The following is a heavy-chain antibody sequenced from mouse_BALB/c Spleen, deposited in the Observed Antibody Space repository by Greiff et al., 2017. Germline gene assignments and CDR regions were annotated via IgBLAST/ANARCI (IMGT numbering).Heavy chain of an antibody. CDR1: GFTFSSYA. V-gene: IGHV5-6-5*01. CDR2: ISSGGST. Sequence: EVQLVESGGGLVKPGGSLKLSCAASGFTFSSYAMSWVRQTPEKRLEWVASISSGGSTYYPDSVKGRFTISRDNARNILYLQMSSLRSEDTAMYYCARWTTVVERYAMDYWGQGTSVTVSS. D-gene: IGHD1-1*01. J-gene: IGHJ4*01. CDR3: ARWTTVVERYAMDY.